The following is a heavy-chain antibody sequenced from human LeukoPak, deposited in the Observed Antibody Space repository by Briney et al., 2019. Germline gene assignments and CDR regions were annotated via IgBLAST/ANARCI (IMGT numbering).Heavy chain of an antibody. CDR3: AKDLGYCSSTSCYPVGVFDY. V-gene: IGHV1-2*02. CDR1: GYSFPAKY. Sequence: ASVKVSCKASGYSFPAKYMHWVRQAPGQGLEWMGWINPNSGDTTFAQKFQDRGTMTRDTSISTAYMELSSLTSDDTAVYYCAKDLGYCSSTSCYPVGVFDYWGQGTLVTVSS. J-gene: IGHJ4*02. CDR2: INPNSGDT. D-gene: IGHD2-2*01.